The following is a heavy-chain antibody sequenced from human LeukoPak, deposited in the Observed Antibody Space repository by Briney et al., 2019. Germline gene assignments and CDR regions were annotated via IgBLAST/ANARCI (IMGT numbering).Heavy chain of an antibody. V-gene: IGHV4-4*07. D-gene: IGHD2-2*01. CDR2: IYTSGST. CDR1: GGSISSYY. CDR3: ARDGGEYCSSTSCYEGYYYYMDV. J-gene: IGHJ6*03. Sequence: PSETLSLTCTVSGGSISSYYWSWIRQPAGKGLEWIGRIYTSGSTNYNPSLKSRVTMSVDTSKNQFSLKLSSVTAADTAVYYCARDGGEYCSSTSCYEGYYYYMDVWGKGTTVTVSS.